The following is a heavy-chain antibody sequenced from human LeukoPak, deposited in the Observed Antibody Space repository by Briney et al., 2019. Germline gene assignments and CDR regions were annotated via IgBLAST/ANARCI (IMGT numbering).Heavy chain of an antibody. V-gene: IGHV4-4*07. CDR2: IYTSGST. CDR1: GGSIDIYY. D-gene: IGHD4-17*01. J-gene: IGHJ5*02. CDR3: ARRPLTMTRGFDP. Sequence: SETLSLTCTVSGGSIDIYYWSWIRQPAGKGLEWIGRIYTSGSTSYNPSLKTRVTMSVDTSKNQFSLKLSSVTAADTAVYYCARRPLTMTRGFDPWGQGTLVTVSS.